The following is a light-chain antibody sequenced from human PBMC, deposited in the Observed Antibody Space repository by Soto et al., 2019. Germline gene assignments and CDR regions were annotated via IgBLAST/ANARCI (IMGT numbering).Light chain of an antibody. V-gene: IGLV1-44*01. J-gene: IGLJ1*01. CDR3: ATWDDSLKGV. Sequence: QSVLTQPPSASGTPGQRVSISCSGSTSNIGSHSVNWFQHLPGTAPKLLISTNNQRPSGVPDRFSAYKSGTSASLVISGLQSEDGADYYCATWDDSLKGVFGTGTKLTVL. CDR1: TSNIGSHS. CDR2: TNN.